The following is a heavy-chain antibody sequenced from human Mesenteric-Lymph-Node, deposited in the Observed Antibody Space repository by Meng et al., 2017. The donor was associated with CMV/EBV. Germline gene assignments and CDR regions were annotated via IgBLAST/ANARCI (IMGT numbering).Heavy chain of an antibody. V-gene: IGHV5-51*01. D-gene: IGHD3-16*02. CDR1: GYTFTHYW. J-gene: IGHJ4*02. CDR3: ARHRDPLLSSPFDF. CDR2: IYPGDSDT. Sequence: KVSCKGSGYTFTHYWIAWVRQMPGKGLEWMGIIYPGDSDTRYSPSFQGQVTISADKSINSTFLQWYSLRASDTAIYYCARHRDPLLSSPFDFWGQGTLVTVSS.